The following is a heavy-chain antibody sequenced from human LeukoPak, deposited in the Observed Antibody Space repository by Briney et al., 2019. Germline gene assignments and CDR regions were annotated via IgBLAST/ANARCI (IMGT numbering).Heavy chain of an antibody. Sequence: SETLSLTCTVSGGSISSFYWSWIRQSPGKGLEWIGYVYYSGSTNSNPSLKSRVTISADTSKNQFSLKLSSVTAADTAVYYCARLLGTGYYYYYMDVWGKGTTVTVSS. V-gene: IGHV4-59*08. CDR2: VYYSGST. J-gene: IGHJ6*03. CDR3: ARLLGTGYYYYYMDV. D-gene: IGHD3/OR15-3a*01. CDR1: GGSISSFY.